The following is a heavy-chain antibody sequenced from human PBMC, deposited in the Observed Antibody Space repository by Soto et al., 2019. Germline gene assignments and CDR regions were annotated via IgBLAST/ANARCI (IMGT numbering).Heavy chain of an antibody. CDR1: GGSISSYY. CDR3: ARGHSGSYGGWFDP. V-gene: IGHV4-59*01. D-gene: IGHD1-26*01. CDR2: IYYSGST. J-gene: IGHJ5*02. Sequence: SETLSLTCTVSGGSISSYYWSWIRQPPGKGLEWIGYIYYSGSTNYNPSLKSRVTISVDTSKNQFSLKLSSVTAADTAVYYCARGHSGSYGGWFDPWGQGTLVTVSS.